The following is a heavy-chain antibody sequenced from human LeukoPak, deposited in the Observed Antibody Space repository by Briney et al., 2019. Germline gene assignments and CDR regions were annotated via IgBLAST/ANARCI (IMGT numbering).Heavy chain of an antibody. CDR1: GYTFTSYD. CDR3: ARARTMVRGVISY. D-gene: IGHD3-10*01. CDR2: MNPNSGNT. J-gene: IGHJ4*02. V-gene: IGHV1-8*01. Sequence: GASVKVSCKASGYTFTSYDINWVRQATGQGLEWMGWMNPNSGNTGYAQKFQGRVTMTRNTSISTAYMELSSLRSEDTAVYYCARARTMVRGVISYWGQGTLVTVSS.